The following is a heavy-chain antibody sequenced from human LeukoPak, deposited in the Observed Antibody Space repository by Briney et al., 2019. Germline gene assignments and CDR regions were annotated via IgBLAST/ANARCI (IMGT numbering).Heavy chain of an antibody. CDR1: GFVFSNFV. CDR2: IPTDDNPT. D-gene: IGHD2/OR15-2a*01. CDR3: ARDHYFKTDY. Sequence: GGSLRLSCAASGFVFSNFVMHWVRQAPGKGLVWVSRIPTDDNPTNYADFVQGRFTISRDNAKNTVYLQMNNLRAEDTAVYYCARDHYFKTDYWGQGTLVTVSS. V-gene: IGHV3-74*01. J-gene: IGHJ4*02.